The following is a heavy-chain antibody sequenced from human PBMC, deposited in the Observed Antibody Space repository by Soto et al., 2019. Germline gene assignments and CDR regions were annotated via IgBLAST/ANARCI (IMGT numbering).Heavy chain of an antibody. CDR2: IIPIIGTA. Sequence: ASVKVSCKASGYTFTSYGISWVRQAPGQGLEWMGGIIPIIGTANYAQKFQGRVTITADESTSTAYMELSSLRSEDTAVYYCARYVDTATGYYGMDVWGQGTTVTVSS. CDR1: GYTFTSYG. V-gene: IGHV1-69*13. D-gene: IGHD5-18*01. J-gene: IGHJ6*02. CDR3: ARYVDTATGYYGMDV.